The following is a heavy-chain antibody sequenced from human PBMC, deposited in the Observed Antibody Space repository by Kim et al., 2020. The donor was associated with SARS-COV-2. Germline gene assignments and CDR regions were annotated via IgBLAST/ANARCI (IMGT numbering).Heavy chain of an antibody. Sequence: SETLSLTCAVYGGSFSAYSWIWIRQAPGKGLEWIGEVNHSGITKYNPSLKSRVTISVDTSKNQFSLKLPSVTAADTAVFYCARGRAGVGPSPIWGRGPYYFYAMDVWRQGPTVTV. CDR3: ARGRAGVGPSPIWGRGPYYFYAMDV. V-gene: IGHV4-34*01. J-gene: IGHJ6*02. CDR2: VNHSGIT. D-gene: IGHD3-3*01. CDR1: GGSFSAYS.